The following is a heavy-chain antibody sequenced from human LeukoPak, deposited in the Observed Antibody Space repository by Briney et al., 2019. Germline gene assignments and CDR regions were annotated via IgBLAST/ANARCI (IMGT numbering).Heavy chain of an antibody. CDR2: INHSGST. J-gene: IGHJ4*02. D-gene: IGHD3-22*01. V-gene: IGHV4-34*01. CDR1: GGSFSGYY. CDR3: ARVTSQDYYDSSGYSFPFDY. Sequence: SETLSLTCAVYGGSFSGYYWSWIRQPPGKGLEWIGEINHSGSTNYNPSLKSRVTISVDTSKNQFSLKLSSVTAADTAVYYCARVTSQDYYDSSGYSFPFDYWGQATLVTVSS.